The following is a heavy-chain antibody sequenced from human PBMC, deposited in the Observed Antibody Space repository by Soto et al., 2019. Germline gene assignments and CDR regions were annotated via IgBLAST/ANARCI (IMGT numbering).Heavy chain of an antibody. D-gene: IGHD3-3*01. J-gene: IGHJ4*02. CDR1: GGTFSSYA. Sequence: SVKVSCKASGGTFSSYAISWVRQARGQGLEWMGGIIPIFGTANYAQKFQGRVTITADESTSTAYMELSSLRSEDTAVYYCARPATYYDFWSGYYVFDYWGQGTLVTVSS. CDR3: ARPATYYDFWSGYYVFDY. CDR2: IIPIFGTA. V-gene: IGHV1-69*13.